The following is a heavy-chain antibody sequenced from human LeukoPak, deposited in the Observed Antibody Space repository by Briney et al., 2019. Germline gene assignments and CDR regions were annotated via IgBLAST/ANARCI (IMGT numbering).Heavy chain of an antibody. V-gene: IGHV4-59*01. J-gene: IGHJ4*02. CDR3: ARGFPLAQENFDY. CDR1: GGSISTYY. CDR2: IYYTGST. Sequence: ASETLSLTCTVSGGSISTYYWSWIRQPPGKGLEWIGYIYYTGSTNYNPSLKSRVTISVDTSKNQFSLKLTSVTAADTAVYYCARGFPLAQENFDYWGPGTLVTVSS. D-gene: IGHD3-10*01.